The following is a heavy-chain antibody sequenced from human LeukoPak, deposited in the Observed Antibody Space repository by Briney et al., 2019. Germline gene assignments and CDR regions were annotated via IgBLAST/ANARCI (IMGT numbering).Heavy chain of an antibody. V-gene: IGHV3-23*01. CDR2: IIVRGGST. J-gene: IGHJ4*02. Sequence: GGSLRLSCLASGFTFSSYVMNWVRQTPGKGRWWVSSIIVRGGSTFYADSVKGRFTISRDNSKNTLYLQLNGLRTEDTALYYCAKDRLLNCRGDCYIFDYWGQGTLVTVSS. D-gene: IGHD2-21*01. CDR3: AKDRLLNCRGDCYIFDY. CDR1: GFTFSSYV.